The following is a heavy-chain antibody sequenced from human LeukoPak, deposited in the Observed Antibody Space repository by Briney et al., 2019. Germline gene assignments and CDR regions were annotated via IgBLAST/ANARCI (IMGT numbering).Heavy chain of an antibody. CDR2: IKQDGSET. CDR1: GFIFGTYW. D-gene: IGHD4-17*01. Sequence: GGSLRLSCAASGFIFGTYWMSWVRQPPGKRLEWVANIKQDGSETYYVDSVKGRFTMSRDNAKNLLYLQMNRLRAEDTAAYYCVREFRYGDFDYWGQGTLVIVSS. J-gene: IGHJ4*01. V-gene: IGHV3-7*03. CDR3: VREFRYGDFDY.